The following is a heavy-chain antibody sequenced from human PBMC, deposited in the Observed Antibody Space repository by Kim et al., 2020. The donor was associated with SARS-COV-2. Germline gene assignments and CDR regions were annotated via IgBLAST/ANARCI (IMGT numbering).Heavy chain of an antibody. V-gene: IGHV3-23*01. J-gene: IGHJ4*02. CDR1: GFTFSSYA. CDR3: APPPMVRGVIQSFDY. D-gene: IGHD3-10*01. Sequence: GGSLRLSCAASGFTFSSYAMSWVRQAPGKGLEWVSAISGSGGSTYYADSVKGRFTISRDNSKNTLYLQMNSLRAEDTAVYYCAPPPMVRGVIQSFDYWGQGTLVTVSS. CDR2: ISGSGGST.